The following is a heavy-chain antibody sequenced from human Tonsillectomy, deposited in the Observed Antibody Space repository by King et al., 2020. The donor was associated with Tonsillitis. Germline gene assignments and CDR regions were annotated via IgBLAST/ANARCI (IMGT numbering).Heavy chain of an antibody. CDR2: ISYDGSNK. D-gene: IGHD2-2*02. V-gene: IGHV3-30-3*01. J-gene: IGHJ4*02. CDR1: GFTFSSYA. CDR3: ARDANTLETYYFDY. Sequence: VPLVESGGGVVQPGRSLSLSCAASGFTFSSYAMHWVRQAPGKGLEWVAVISYDGSNKYYADSVKGRFTISRDNSKNTLYLQMNSLRAEDTAVYYCARDANTLETYYFDYWGQGTLVTVSS.